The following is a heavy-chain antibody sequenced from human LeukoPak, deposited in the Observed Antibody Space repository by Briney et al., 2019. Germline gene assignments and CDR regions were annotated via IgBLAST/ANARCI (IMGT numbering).Heavy chain of an antibody. J-gene: IGHJ4*02. CDR2: INHSGST. CDR3: ARGVGDSINMIVVVHTRGPLHRPFDY. V-gene: IGHV4-34*01. Sequence: SETLSLTCAVYGGSFSGYYWSWIRQPPGKGLEWIGEINHSGSTNYNPSLKSRVTISVDTSKNQFSLKLSSVTAADTAVYYCARGVGDSINMIVVVHTRGPLHRPFDYWGQGTLVTVSS. D-gene: IGHD3-22*01. CDR1: GGSFSGYY.